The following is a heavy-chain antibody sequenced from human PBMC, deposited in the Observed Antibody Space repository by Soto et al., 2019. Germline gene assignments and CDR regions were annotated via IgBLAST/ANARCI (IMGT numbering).Heavy chain of an antibody. V-gene: IGHV3-73*01. D-gene: IGHD3-10*01. J-gene: IGHJ6*02. CDR1: GFIFSASA. Sequence: EVQLVESGGGLVQTGGSLKLSCAASGFIFSASAVHWVRQASGNGLEWIGRIRSKANNYATGYAASVNGRFTISRDDSKNTAYLQVNSLKTEDTAVYYCTVSGAHYYYTLDAWGQGTSVTVSS. CDR2: IRSKANNYAT. CDR3: TVSGAHYYYTLDA.